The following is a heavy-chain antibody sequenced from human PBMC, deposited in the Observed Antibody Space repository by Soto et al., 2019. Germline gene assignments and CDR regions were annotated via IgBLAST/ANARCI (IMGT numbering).Heavy chain of an antibody. D-gene: IGHD4-17*01. Sequence: QLQLRESGPGLVKPSETLSLTCTVSGVSISGGGGGLFYGSGIPQPPGKGLEWIGHIYDSGSTYYNPSLKSRVTISVDTSKNQFSLRLSSVTAADTAVYYCAREVIPLTTDWYFDLWGRGTLVTVSS. CDR1: GVSISGGGGGLFY. V-gene: IGHV4-30-4*01. CDR3: AREVIPLTTDWYFDL. J-gene: IGHJ2*01. CDR2: IYDSGST.